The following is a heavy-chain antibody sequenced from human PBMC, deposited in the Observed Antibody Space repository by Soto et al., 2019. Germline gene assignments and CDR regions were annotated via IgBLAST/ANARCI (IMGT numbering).Heavy chain of an antibody. CDR2: INAGNGNT. D-gene: IGHD6-19*01. Sequence: ASVKVSCKASGYTFTSYAMHWVRQAPGQRLEWMGWINAGNGNTKYSQKFQGRVTITRDTSASTAYMELSSLRSEDTAVYYCARVLAENYYYGMEVWGQGTTVTVSS. V-gene: IGHV1-3*01. CDR3: ARVLAENYYYGMEV. J-gene: IGHJ6*02. CDR1: GYTFTSYA.